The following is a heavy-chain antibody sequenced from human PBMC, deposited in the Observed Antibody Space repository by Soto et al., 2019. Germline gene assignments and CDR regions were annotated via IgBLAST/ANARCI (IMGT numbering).Heavy chain of an antibody. CDR1: GFTFSYHA. J-gene: IGHJ6*02. D-gene: IGHD1-1*01. CDR3: ARGTTTSAFSAMDV. CDR2: ISYDGDNK. V-gene: IGHV3-30*04. Sequence: QVQLVESGGGVVQPGRSLRLSCAASGFTFSYHALNWVRQAPGKGLEWVAVISYDGDNKYIAESVKGRFTISRDNSKNTLSLQTNSLRTEDTDMYFCARGTTTSAFSAMDVWGQGTTVTVSS.